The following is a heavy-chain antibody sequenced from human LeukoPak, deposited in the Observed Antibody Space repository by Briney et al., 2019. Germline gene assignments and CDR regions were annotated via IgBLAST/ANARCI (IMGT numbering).Heavy chain of an antibody. V-gene: IGHV4-4*02. D-gene: IGHD6-19*01. CDR3: ARRPDNTGWFFDY. CDR1: GGSISSSNW. J-gene: IGHJ4*02. Sequence: SETLSLTCAVSGGSISSSNWWSWVRQPPGKGLAWIGEIYHRGNTNYNPSLKNRVTISVDKSKNQFSLNLSSVTAADTAVYYCARRPDNTGWFFDYWGQGTLVTASS. CDR2: IYHRGNT.